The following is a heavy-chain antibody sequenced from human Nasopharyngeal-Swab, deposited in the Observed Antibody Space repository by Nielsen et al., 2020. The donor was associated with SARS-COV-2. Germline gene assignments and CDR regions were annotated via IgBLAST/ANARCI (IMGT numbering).Heavy chain of an antibody. CDR3: AKDPYYYDSSGYYPFDY. Sequence: GGSLRLSCAASGFTFSSYAMSWVRRAPGKGLEWVSAISGSGGSTYYADSVKGRFTISRDNSKNTLYLQMNSLRAEDTAVYYCAKDPYYYDSSGYYPFDYWGQGTLVTVSS. V-gene: IGHV3-23*01. CDR2: ISGSGGST. CDR1: GFTFSSYA. D-gene: IGHD3-22*01. J-gene: IGHJ4*02.